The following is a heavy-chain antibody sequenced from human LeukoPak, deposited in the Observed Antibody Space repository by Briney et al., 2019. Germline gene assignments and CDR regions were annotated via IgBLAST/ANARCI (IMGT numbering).Heavy chain of an antibody. CDR2: ISGSGGST. CDR1: GFTFSSYG. CDR3: AKDEGGDYFDY. J-gene: IGHJ4*02. V-gene: IGHV3-23*01. D-gene: IGHD2-15*01. Sequence: GGTLRLSCAASGFTFSSYGMSWVRQAPGKGLEWVSAISGSGGSTYYADSVKGRFTISRDNSKNTLYLQMNSLRAEDTAVYYCAKDEGGDYFDYWGQGTLVTVSS.